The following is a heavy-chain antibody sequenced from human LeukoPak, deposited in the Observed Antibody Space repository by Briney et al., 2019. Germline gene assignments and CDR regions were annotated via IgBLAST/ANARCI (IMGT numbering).Heavy chain of an antibody. D-gene: IGHD1-26*01. CDR3: ARFHGSFDY. CDR1: GFTFSSFW. J-gene: IGHJ4*02. CDR2: IKHDGSEK. V-gene: IGHV3-7*01. Sequence: GGSLRLSCAASGFTFSSFWLSSVRQAPGKGLEWVANIKHDGSEKNYVDSVKGRFTISRDNAKNSLYLQMNSLRAEDTAVYYCARFHGSFDYWGQGTLVTVSS.